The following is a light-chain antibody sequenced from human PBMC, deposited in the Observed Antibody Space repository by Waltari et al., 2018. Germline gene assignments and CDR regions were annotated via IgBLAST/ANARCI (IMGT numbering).Light chain of an antibody. J-gene: IGLJ1*01. CDR3: SSCTSSSTYV. CDR2: DVS. Sequence: NQQHQGKGAEFKIYDVSKRPSGVSNRFSGSKSGNTAYLTISGLQAEDEADYYCSSCTSSSTYVFGTGTKVTVL. V-gene: IGLV2-14*04.